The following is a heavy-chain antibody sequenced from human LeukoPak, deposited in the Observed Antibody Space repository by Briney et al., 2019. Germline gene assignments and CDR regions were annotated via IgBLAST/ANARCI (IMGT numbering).Heavy chain of an antibody. J-gene: IGHJ3*02. CDR2: IYYSGST. CDR3: AREGGYSGYDSAFDI. V-gene: IGHV4-39*07. Sequence: SETLSLTCTVSGGSISSSSYYWGWIRQPPGKGLEWIGSIYYSGSTYYNPSLKSRVTISVDTSKNQFSLKLSSVTAADTAVYYCAREGGYSGYDSAFDIWGQGTMVTVSS. D-gene: IGHD5-12*01. CDR1: GGSISSSSYY.